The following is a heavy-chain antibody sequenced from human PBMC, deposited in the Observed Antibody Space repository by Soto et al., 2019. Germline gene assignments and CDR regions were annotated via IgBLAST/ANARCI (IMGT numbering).Heavy chain of an antibody. J-gene: IGHJ6*03. D-gene: IGHD3-3*01. Sequence: PSETLSLTCAVYGGSFSGYYWSWIRQPPGKGLEWIGGINHSGSTNYNPSLKSRVTISVDTSKNQFSLKLSSVTAADTAVYYCARGRGHILEWLLIPYYYYMDVWGKGTTVTVSS. CDR2: INHSGST. CDR3: ARGRGHILEWLLIPYYYYMDV. CDR1: GGSFSGYY. V-gene: IGHV4-34*01.